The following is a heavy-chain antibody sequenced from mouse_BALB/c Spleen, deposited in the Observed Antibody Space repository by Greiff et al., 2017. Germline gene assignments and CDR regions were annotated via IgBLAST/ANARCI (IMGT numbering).Heavy chain of an antibody. Sequence: EVQVVESGGGLVKPGGSLKLSCAASGFTFSDYYMYWVRQTPEKRLEWVATISDGGSYTYYPDSVKGRFTISRDNAKNNLYLQMSSLKSEDTAMYYCARDRDGNYNYFDYWGQGTTLTVSS. D-gene: IGHD2-1*01. CDR3: ARDRDGNYNYFDY. CDR2: ISDGGSYT. CDR1: GFTFSDYY. J-gene: IGHJ2*01. V-gene: IGHV5-4*02.